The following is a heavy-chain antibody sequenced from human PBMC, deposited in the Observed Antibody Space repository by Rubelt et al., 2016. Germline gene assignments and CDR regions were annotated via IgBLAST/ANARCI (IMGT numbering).Heavy chain of an antibody. V-gene: IGHV4-39*07. CDR2: IYYSGTT. CDR3: ARNRGGRRTSDAFDI. J-gene: IGHJ3*02. CDR1: GGSISSSSYY. D-gene: IGHD3-10*01. Sequence: QLQLQESGPGLVKPSETLSLTCTVSGGSISSSSYYWGWIRQPPGKGLEWIGGIYYSGTTYYNPSLKSRVTISVDTSKNQFSLKLSSVTAADTAVYYCARNRGGRRTSDAFDIWGQGTMVTVSS.